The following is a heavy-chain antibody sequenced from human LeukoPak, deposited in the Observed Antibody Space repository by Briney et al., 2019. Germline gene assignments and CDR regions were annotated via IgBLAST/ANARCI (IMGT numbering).Heavy chain of an antibody. Sequence: SVKVSCKASGGTFSSYAISWVRQAPGQGLEWMGGIIPIFGTANYAQKFQGRVTITADESTSTAYMELRSLRSDDTAVYYCARDFTVTTPDYYYYGMDVWGQGTTVTVSS. CDR2: IIPIFGTA. CDR1: GGTFSSYA. J-gene: IGHJ6*02. D-gene: IGHD4-17*01. V-gene: IGHV1-69*13. CDR3: ARDFTVTTPDYYYYGMDV.